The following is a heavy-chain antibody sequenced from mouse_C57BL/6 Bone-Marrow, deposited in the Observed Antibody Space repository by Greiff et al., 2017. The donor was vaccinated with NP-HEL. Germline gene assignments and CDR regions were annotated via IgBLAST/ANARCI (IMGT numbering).Heavy chain of an antibody. J-gene: IGHJ4*01. CDR2: IYPSDSDP. D-gene: IGHD2-3*01. Sequence: VQLQQPGAELVRPGSSVKLSCKASGYTFTSYLLDWVKQRPGQGLEWIGNIYPSDSDPHYTPKFKDKATLTVDKSSRTAYTQPSSLTSEDSAVYYGARMVTTLYYYARDYWGQGTSVTASS. CDR1: GYTFTSYL. V-gene: IGHV1-61*01. CDR3: ARMVTTLYYYARDY.